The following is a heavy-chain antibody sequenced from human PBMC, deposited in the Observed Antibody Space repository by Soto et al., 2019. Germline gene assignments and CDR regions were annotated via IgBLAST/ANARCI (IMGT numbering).Heavy chain of an antibody. V-gene: IGHV1-18*01. CDR1: GYTFSNYC. D-gene: IGHD2-21*02. Sequence: ASGKVSCKDSGYTFSNYCVSWMLQAPGQGLEWVGWFNPANQNTNYEQKFQDRVSMTADTSTSTAYMELRGLRSDDTAVYYCARVKFGDPFDFWGQGTLVTVSS. J-gene: IGHJ4*02. CDR3: ARVKFGDPFDF. CDR2: FNPANQNT.